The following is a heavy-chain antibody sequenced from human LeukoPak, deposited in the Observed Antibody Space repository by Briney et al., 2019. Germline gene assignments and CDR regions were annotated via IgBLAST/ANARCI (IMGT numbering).Heavy chain of an antibody. J-gene: IGHJ6*03. CDR3: ARRIAARPGGFDYYYDMGV. CDR2: IYTSGST. D-gene: IGHD6-6*01. CDR1: GGSISSYY. V-gene: IGHV4-4*09. Sequence: SETLSLTCTVSGGSISSYYWSWIRQPPGKGLEWIGYIYTSGSTNYNPSLKSRVTISVDTAKYQFSLKLSSVTAADTAVYYCARRIAARPGGFDYYYDMGVWGKGTTVTVSS.